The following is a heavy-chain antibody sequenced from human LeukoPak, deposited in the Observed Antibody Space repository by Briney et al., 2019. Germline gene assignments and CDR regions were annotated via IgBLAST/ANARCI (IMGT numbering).Heavy chain of an antibody. D-gene: IGHD4-11*01. V-gene: IGHV3-43*01. Sequence: GGSLRLSCAASGFTFDDYTMHWVRQAPGKGLEWVSLISWDGGSTYYADSVKGRFTISRDNSKNSLYLQMNSLRTEDTALYYCAQDGGRTTVTTSDFDLWGRGTLVTVSS. J-gene: IGHJ2*01. CDR1: GFTFDDYT. CDR3: AQDGGRTTVTTSDFDL. CDR2: ISWDGGST.